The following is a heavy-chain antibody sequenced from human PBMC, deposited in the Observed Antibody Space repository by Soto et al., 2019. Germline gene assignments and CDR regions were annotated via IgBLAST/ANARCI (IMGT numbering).Heavy chain of an antibody. CDR2: VSYSGST. D-gene: IGHD3-22*01. CDR1: GDYIRSYSISVYY. J-gene: IGHJ4*02. V-gene: IGHV4-61*05. Sequence: TSETLSLTCTVSGDYIRSYSISVYYKSWKRQPPVKGLEWLGYVSYSGSTSYNPSLKSRVTMSVDTSKNQISLKLNSLTAADTAVYHCARYYYDGSVYGYYYDYWGQGTPVTVSS. CDR3: ARYYYDGSVYGYYYDY.